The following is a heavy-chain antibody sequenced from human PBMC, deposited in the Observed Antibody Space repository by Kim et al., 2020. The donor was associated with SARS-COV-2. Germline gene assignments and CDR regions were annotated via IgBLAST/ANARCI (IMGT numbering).Heavy chain of an antibody. D-gene: IGHD3-10*01. CDR3: ARDSSIYGSGSYYYYYGMDF. CDR2: ISSSGSTI. Sequence: GGSLRLSCAASGFTFSDYYMSWIRQAPGKGLEWVSYISSSGSTIYYADSVKGRFTISRDNAKNSLYLQMNSLRAEDTAVYYCARDSSIYGSGSYYYYYGMDFWGQGTTVTVSS. J-gene: IGHJ6*02. V-gene: IGHV3-11*01. CDR1: GFTFSDYY.